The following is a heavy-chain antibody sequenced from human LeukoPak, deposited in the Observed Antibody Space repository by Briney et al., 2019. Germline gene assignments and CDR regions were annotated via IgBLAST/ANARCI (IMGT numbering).Heavy chain of an antibody. V-gene: IGHV4-59*01. Sequence: SQTLSLTCTVSGVSISSYYWSWIRQPPGKGLEWIGYIHYSGSTNYNPSLKSRVTTSVDTSKNQFSLKLTSVTAADTAVYYCARGDSNYVHWGQGTLVTVSS. CDR3: ARGDSNYVH. J-gene: IGHJ4*02. D-gene: IGHD4-11*01. CDR2: IHYSGST. CDR1: GVSISSYY.